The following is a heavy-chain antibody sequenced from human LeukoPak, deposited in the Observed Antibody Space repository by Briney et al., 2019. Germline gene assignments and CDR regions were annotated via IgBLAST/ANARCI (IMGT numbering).Heavy chain of an antibody. J-gene: IGHJ4*02. D-gene: IGHD6-19*01. CDR3: ARDSSGWYFDY. V-gene: IGHV3-33*01. CDR2: IWYDGSNK. Sequence: PGGSLRLSCAAPGFTFSSYGMHWVRQAPGKGLEWVAVIWYDGSNKYYADSVKGRFTISRDNSKNTLYLQMNSLRAEDTAVYYCARDSSGWYFDYWGQGTLVTVSP. CDR1: GFTFSSYG.